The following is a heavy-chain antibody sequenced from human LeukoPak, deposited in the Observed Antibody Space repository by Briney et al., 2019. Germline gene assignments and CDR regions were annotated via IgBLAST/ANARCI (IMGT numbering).Heavy chain of an antibody. CDR2: IYSGGST. CDR3: ARLYDSSAYGAFDI. Sequence: PGGSLRLSCAASGFTVSSNYMGWVRQAPGKGLDWVSVIYSGGSTYYPDSVKGRFTISRDNSQNTLYLQMDSLRAEDTAVYYCARLYDSSAYGAFDIWGQGTMVTVSS. J-gene: IGHJ3*02. CDR1: GFTVSSNY. D-gene: IGHD3-22*01. V-gene: IGHV3-66*02.